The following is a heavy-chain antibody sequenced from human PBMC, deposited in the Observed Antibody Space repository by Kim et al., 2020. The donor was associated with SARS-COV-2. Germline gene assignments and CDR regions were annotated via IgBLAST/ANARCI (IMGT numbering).Heavy chain of an antibody. CDR2: ISYDGSNK. Sequence: GGSLRLSCAASGFTFSSYGMHWVRQAPGKGLEWVAVISYDGSNKYYADSVKGRFTISRDNSKNTLYLQMNSLRAEDTAVYYCSRDLSRLARLFDYVGQGT. CDR3: SRDLSRLARLFDY. J-gene: IGHJ4*02. V-gene: IGHV3-33*05. CDR1: GFTFSSYG. D-gene: IGHD6-19*01.